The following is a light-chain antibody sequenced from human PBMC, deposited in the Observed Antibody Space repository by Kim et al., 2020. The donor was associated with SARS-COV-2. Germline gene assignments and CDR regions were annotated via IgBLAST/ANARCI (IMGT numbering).Light chain of an antibody. CDR1: PSNIGSNY. CDR2: KNN. Sequence: GQGVNMSCSGSPSNIGSNYVYWYQQPPGTAPKVLIFKNNQRPSGVPDRFSGSKSGTSASLAISGLRSEDEADYYCAAWDDSLSGQVFGGGTQLTVL. J-gene: IGLJ3*02. V-gene: IGLV1-47*01. CDR3: AAWDDSLSGQV.